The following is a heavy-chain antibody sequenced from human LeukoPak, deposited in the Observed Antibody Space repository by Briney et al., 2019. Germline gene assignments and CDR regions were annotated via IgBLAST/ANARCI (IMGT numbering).Heavy chain of an antibody. V-gene: IGHV3-7*01. Sequence: PGGSLRLSCAASGFTFSSYWMSWVRQAPGKGLEWVANIKQDGSEKHYVDSVKGRFTISRDNAKNSLYLQMNSLRADDTAVYYCARFAAGGSYYYYMDVWGKGTTVTVSS. CDR1: GFTFSSYW. CDR3: ARFAAGGSYYYYMDV. J-gene: IGHJ6*03. CDR2: IKQDGSEK. D-gene: IGHD6-25*01.